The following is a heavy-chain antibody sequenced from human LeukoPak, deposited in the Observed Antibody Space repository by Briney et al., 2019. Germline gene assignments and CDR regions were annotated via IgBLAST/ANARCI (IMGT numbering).Heavy chain of an antibody. V-gene: IGHV4-39*01. D-gene: IGHD1-26*01. CDR3: ARGSRRLADFHY. J-gene: IGHJ4*02. CDR1: GDSIGSSDYY. CDR2: ISYSGST. Sequence: SDTLSLTRTLAGDSIGSSDYYWGWIRQPPGKGLGWIGTISYSGSTYYNPSLQSRVTISVDTSKNQFSLELSSVTAADTAVYYCARGSRRLADFHYWGQGTLVTVSS.